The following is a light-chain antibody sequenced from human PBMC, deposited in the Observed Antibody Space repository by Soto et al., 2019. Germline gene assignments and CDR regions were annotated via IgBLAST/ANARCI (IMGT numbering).Light chain of an antibody. CDR3: KTWDTGIRV. CDR2: LNSDGSH. CDR1: SGHSNYV. V-gene: IGLV4-69*01. Sequence: QSVLTQSPSASASLGASVKLTCTLSSGHSNYVIAWHQQQPEKGPRYLMKLNSDGSHSKGDGIPDRFSGASSGAERYLTIASLQSEDEADYYCKTWDTGIRVFGGGTKLTFL. J-gene: IGLJ2*01.